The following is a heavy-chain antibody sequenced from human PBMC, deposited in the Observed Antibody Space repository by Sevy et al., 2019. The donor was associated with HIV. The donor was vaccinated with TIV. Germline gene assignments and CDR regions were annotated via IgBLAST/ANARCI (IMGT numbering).Heavy chain of an antibody. CDR1: GGSISSYF. CDR3: ARDSTTRPRVLDY. CDR2: IYFTGNT. D-gene: IGHD1-1*01. J-gene: IGHJ4*02. Sequence: SETLSLTCSVSGGSISSYFWTWVRQSPGKGLEWIGNIYFTGNTDYSPSLKSRVSLSLDTSKSQFSLTLNSVTAADTDVYYCARDSTTRPRVLDYWGQGTLVTVSS. V-gene: IGHV4-59*01.